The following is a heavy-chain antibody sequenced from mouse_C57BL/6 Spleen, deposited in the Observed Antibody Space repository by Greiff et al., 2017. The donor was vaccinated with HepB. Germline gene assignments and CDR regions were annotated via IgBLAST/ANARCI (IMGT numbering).Heavy chain of an antibody. CDR2: ISSGSSTI. J-gene: IGHJ4*01. V-gene: IGHV5-17*01. CDR3: ASRSNYAMDY. CDR1: GFTFSDYG. Sequence: EVQLVESGGGLVKPGGSLKLSCAASGFTFSDYGMHWVRQAPEKGLEWVAYISSGSSTICYADTVKGRFTISRDNAKNTLFLQMTSLRSEDTAMYYCASRSNYAMDYWGQGTSVTVSS. D-gene: IGHD1-1*01.